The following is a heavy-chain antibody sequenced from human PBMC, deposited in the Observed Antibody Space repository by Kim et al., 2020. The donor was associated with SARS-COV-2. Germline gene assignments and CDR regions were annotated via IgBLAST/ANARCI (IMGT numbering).Heavy chain of an antibody. J-gene: IGHJ4*02. CDR1: GGSISSYY. CDR3: ARVLYSGSYFYFDY. CDR2: IYYSGST. Sequence: SETLSLTCTVSGGSISSYYWSWIRQPPGKGLECIGYIYYSGSTNYNPSLKSRVTISVDTSKNQFSLKLSSVTAADTAVYYCARVLYSGSYFYFDYWGQGTLVTVSS. V-gene: IGHV4-59*13. D-gene: IGHD1-26*01.